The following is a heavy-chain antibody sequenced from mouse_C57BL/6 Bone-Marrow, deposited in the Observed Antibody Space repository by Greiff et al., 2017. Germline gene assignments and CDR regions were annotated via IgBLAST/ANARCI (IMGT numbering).Heavy chain of an antibody. J-gene: IGHJ3*01. CDR3: AGRYDEGPWFAY. CDR2: IWSGGST. CDR1: GFSLTSYG. Sequence: QVQLKQSGPGLVQPSQSLSITCTVSGFSLTSYGVHWVRQSPGKGLEWLGVIWSGGSTDYNAAFISRLSISKDNSKSHVFFNMNSLESDDTALNYWAGRYDEGPWFAYWGQGTLVTVSA. V-gene: IGHV2-2*01. D-gene: IGHD2-12*01.